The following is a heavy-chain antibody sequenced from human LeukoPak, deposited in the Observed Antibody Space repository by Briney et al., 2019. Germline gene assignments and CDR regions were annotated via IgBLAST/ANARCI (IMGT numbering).Heavy chain of an antibody. V-gene: IGHV1-2*02. D-gene: IGHD5-12*01. CDR1: GLTFTGVNY. CDR2: INTNSGVT. CDR3: TRDRLSKWFDP. J-gene: IGHJ5*02. Sequence: ASVTVSCEASGLTFTGVNYIHWVRQAPGQGPEWMGWINTNSGVTDYARKFQGRVTMTRDTSVSTAYMELYRLTYDDTAMYYCTRDRLSKWFDPWGQGTLVTVSS.